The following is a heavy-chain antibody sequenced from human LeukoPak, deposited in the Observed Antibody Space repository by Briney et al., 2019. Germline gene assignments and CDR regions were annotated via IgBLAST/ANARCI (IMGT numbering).Heavy chain of an antibody. CDR2: IKQDGSEK. Sequence: GGSLRLSCAASGFTFSSYWMSWVRQAPGKGLEWVANIKQDGSEKYYVDSVKGRFTISRDNAKNSLYLQMNSLRAEDTAVYYCARRSRSSSPYYYYYMDVWGKGTTVTISS. CDR1: GFTFSSYW. V-gene: IGHV3-7*01. D-gene: IGHD6-13*01. CDR3: ARRSRSSSPYYYYYMDV. J-gene: IGHJ6*03.